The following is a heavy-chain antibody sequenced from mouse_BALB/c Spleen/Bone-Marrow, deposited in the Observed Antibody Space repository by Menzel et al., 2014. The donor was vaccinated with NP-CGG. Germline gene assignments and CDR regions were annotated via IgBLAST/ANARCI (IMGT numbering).Heavy chain of an antibody. CDR2: ISGGGSYT. Sequence: EVQVVESGGNLVKSGGSLKLSCAASGFTFXSYGMSWVRQTPERRLEWVATISGGGSYTFYPDSVKGRFTISRDNAKNTLYLQLSSLRSEDTALYYCARHAYYDQTEVSFVYWGQGTLVTVSA. D-gene: IGHD2-4*01. CDR3: ARHAYYDQTEVSFVY. J-gene: IGHJ3*01. V-gene: IGHV5-9-2*01. CDR1: GFTFXSYG.